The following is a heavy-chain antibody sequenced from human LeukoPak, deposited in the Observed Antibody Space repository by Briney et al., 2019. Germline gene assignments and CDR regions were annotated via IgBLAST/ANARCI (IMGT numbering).Heavy chain of an antibody. D-gene: IGHD3-10*01. V-gene: IGHV1-8*01. CDR3: ASWEITMVRGVIIVTDAFDI. CDR2: MNPNSGNT. J-gene: IGHJ3*02. Sequence: ASVKVSCKASGYTFTSYDINWVRQATGQGLEWMGWMNPNSGNTGYAQKFQGRVTITADRSTSTAYMELSSLRSEDTAVYYCASWEITMVRGVIIVTDAFDIWGQGTMVTVSS. CDR1: GYTFTSYD.